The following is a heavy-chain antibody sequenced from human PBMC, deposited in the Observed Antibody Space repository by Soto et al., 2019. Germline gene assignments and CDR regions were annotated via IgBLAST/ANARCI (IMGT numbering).Heavy chain of an antibody. CDR3: AREPRRGTTYYDFWSGYYGDY. CDR2: ISYGGST. Sequence: QVRLQESGPGLVKPSETLSLTCTVSGVSVSSTNYYWTWIRQPPGKGLEWIGSISYGGSTNYNPSLQTRVTISGDKSKNQFSLKMSSVTTADTAVYYCAREPRRGTTYYDFWSGYYGDYWGQGTLVTVPS. V-gene: IGHV4-61*01. J-gene: IGHJ4*02. D-gene: IGHD3-3*01. CDR1: GVSVSSTNYY.